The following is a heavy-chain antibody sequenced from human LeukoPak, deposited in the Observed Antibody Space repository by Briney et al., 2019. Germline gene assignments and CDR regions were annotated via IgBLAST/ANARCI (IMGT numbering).Heavy chain of an antibody. D-gene: IGHD3-3*01. V-gene: IGHV1-69*01. Sequence: SSVKVSCKASGGTFSSYAISWVRQAPGQGLEWMGGIIPIFGTANYAQKFQGRVTITADESTSTAYMELSSMRSEDTDVYYCARAERITIFGVVTPGYYYYMDVWGKGTTVTVSS. CDR3: ARAERITIFGVVTPGYYYYMDV. CDR2: IIPIFGTA. J-gene: IGHJ6*03. CDR1: GGTFSSYA.